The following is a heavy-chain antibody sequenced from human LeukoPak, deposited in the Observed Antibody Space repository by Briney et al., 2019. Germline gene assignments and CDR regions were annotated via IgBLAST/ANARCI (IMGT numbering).Heavy chain of an antibody. CDR2: ISYDGSNK. D-gene: IGHD3-9*01. J-gene: IGHJ4*02. CDR1: GFTFSSYA. CDR3: ARAYDILTGYYVF. V-gene: IGHV3-30-3*01. Sequence: GGSLRLSCAASGFTFSSYAMHWVRQAPGKGLEWAAVISYDGSNKYYADSVKGRFTISRDNSKNTLYLQMNSLRAEDTAVYYCARAYDILTGYYVFWGQGTLVTVSS.